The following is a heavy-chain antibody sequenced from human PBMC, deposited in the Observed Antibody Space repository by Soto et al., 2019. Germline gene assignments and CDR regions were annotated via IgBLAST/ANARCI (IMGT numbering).Heavy chain of an antibody. CDR2: ISAYNGNT. D-gene: IGHD6-19*01. Sequence: GKACCKASVYTFTHYGISWVRQAPGQGLEWMGWISAYNGNTNYAQKLQGRVTMTTDTSTSTAYMELRSLRSDDTAVYYCARDVAGTGYFDYWGQGTLVTVSS. CDR1: VYTFTHYG. J-gene: IGHJ4*02. CDR3: ARDVAGTGYFDY. V-gene: IGHV1-18*01.